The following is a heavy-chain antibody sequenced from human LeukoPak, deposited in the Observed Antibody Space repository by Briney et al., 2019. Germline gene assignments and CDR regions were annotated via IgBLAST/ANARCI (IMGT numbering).Heavy chain of an antibody. CDR3: ARDRDYDYVWGSYRPDYFDY. CDR1: GFTFSSYG. V-gene: IGHV3-33*01. CDR2: IWYDGSNK. Sequence: GRSLRLSCAASGFTFSSYGMHWVRQAPGKGLEWVAVIWYDGSNKYYADSVKGRFTISRDNAKNSLYLQMNSLRAEDTAVYYCARDRDYDYVWGSYRPDYFDYWGQGTLVTVSS. D-gene: IGHD3-16*02. J-gene: IGHJ4*02.